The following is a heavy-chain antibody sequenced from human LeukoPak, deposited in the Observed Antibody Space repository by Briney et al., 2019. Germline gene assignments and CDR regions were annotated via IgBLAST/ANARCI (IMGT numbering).Heavy chain of an antibody. D-gene: IGHD5-18*01. CDR2: IYSGGST. CDR1: GFTVSSNY. J-gene: IGHJ3*02. CDR3: ARALYSYGSPGAFDI. Sequence: GGSLRLSCAASGFTVSSNYMTWVRQAPGKGLEWVSVIYSGGSTYYADSVKGRFTISRDNSQNTLYLQMNSLRAEDTAVYYCARALYSYGSPGAFDIWGQGTMVTVSS. V-gene: IGHV3-53*01.